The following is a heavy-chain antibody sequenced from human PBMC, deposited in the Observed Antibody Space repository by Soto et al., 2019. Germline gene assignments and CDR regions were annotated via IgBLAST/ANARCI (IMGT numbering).Heavy chain of an antibody. Sequence: PSETLSLTCTVSGGTISSWYWSWIRQPPGKGLEWIGHIYYSGSTNCNPSLKSRVTISVDTSKNQFSLTLSSVTAADTAVYYCASRYGSAIDYWGQGTLVTVSS. J-gene: IGHJ4*02. D-gene: IGHD1-26*01. V-gene: IGHV4-59*08. CDR1: GGTISSWY. CDR3: ASRYGSAIDY. CDR2: IYYSGST.